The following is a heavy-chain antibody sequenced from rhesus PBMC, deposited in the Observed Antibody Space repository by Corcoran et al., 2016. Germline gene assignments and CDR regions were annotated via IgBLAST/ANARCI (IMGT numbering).Heavy chain of an antibody. Sequence: QVQLQESGPGLVKPSETLSLTCAVSGYSISSNSLRWFRQPPGKGLEWIGYIYGSDGSTYYNPSLKSRVTISTDTSKNHFSLKLTSVTAADTAVYYCTRDFDYDFDYWGQGVLVTVSS. J-gene: IGHJ4*01. V-gene: IGHV4-160*01. CDR3: TRDFDYDFDY. D-gene: IGHD3-40*01. CDR2: IYGSDGST. CDR1: GYSISSNS.